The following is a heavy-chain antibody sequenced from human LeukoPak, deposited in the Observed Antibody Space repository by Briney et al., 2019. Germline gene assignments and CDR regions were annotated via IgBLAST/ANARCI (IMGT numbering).Heavy chain of an antibody. CDR2: ISAYNGNT. V-gene: IGHV1-18*01. D-gene: IGHD5-12*01. CDR1: GYTCTSYG. CDR3: ARAEPLVATIFDY. Sequence: ASVKVSSKASGYTCTSYGISWVRQAPGQGVEWMGWISAYNGNTNYAQKFQGRLTMTTDTSTGTDYEEMRSLRSDDTAVYYCARAEPLVATIFDYWGQGTLVTVSS. J-gene: IGHJ4*02.